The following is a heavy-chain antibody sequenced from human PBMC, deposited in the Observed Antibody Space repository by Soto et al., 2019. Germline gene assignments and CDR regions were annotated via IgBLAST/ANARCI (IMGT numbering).Heavy chain of an antibody. J-gene: IGHJ4*02. CDR1: GFTFSSYS. Sequence: EVQLVESGGGLVKPGGSLRLSCAASGFTFSSYSMNWVRQAPGKGLEWVSSISSSSSYIYYADSVKGRFTISRDNAKNSLYLQMNSLRAEDTAVYYCARDPGVRGVISVDYWGPGTLVTVSS. CDR3: ARDPGVRGVISVDY. D-gene: IGHD3-10*01. V-gene: IGHV3-21*01. CDR2: ISSSSSYI.